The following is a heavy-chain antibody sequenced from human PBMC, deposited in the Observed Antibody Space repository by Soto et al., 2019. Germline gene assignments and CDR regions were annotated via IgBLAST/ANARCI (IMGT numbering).Heavy chain of an antibody. CDR2: MNAKSGDT. CDR1: GYTFSDFD. D-gene: IGHD3-16*01. Sequence: ASVKVSCKASGYTFSDFDINWLRQTSGQGPEWMGWMNAKSGDTFFAQRFHDKFNMTWDTSLTTAYMEVGSLTSDHAAIYYCSRGNPFNYAGVDVGGQGTSVTVSS. J-gene: IGHJ6*02. CDR3: SRGNPFNYAGVDV. V-gene: IGHV1-8*01.